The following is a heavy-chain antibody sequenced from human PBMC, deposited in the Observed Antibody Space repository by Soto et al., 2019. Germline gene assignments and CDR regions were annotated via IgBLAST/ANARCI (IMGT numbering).Heavy chain of an antibody. V-gene: IGHV1-3*01. D-gene: IGHD6-19*01. J-gene: IGHJ3*02. CDR3: ARDGGSGWYRKAFDI. Sequence: ASVKVSCKASGYTFTSYVMHWVRQAPGQRLEWMGWINAGNGNTKYSQKFQGRVTITRDTSVSTAYMELSSLRSEDTAVYYCARDGGSGWYRKAFDIWGQGTMVTVSS. CDR2: INAGNGNT. CDR1: GYTFTSYV.